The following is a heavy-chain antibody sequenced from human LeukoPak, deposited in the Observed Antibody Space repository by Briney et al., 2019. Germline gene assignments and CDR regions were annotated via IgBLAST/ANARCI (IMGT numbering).Heavy chain of an antibody. V-gene: IGHV1-46*01. CDR3: ASSRGACSSSWSLFCSGMDV. D-gene: IGHD6-13*01. J-gene: IGHJ6*02. Sequence: ASVKVSCKASGYTFTSYYMHWVRQAPGQGLEWMGIINPSGGSTSYAQKFQGRVTMTRDTSTSTVYMELSSLRSEDTAVYYCASSRGACSSSWSLFCSGMDVWGQGTTVTVSS. CDR1: GYTFTSYY. CDR2: INPSGGST.